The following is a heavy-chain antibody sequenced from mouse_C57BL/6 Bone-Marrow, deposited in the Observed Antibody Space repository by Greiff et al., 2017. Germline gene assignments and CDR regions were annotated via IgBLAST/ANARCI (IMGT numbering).Heavy chain of an antibody. CDR2: IYPGSGST. J-gene: IGHJ2*01. CDR1: GYTFTSYW. V-gene: IGHV1-55*01. D-gene: IGHD1-1*01. Sequence: QVHVKQPGAELVKPGASVKMSCKASGYTFTSYWITWVKQRPGQGLEWIGDIYPGSGSTNYNEKFKSKATLTVDTSSSTAYMQLSSLTSEDASVYYCARRYGSYWGQGTTLTVSS. CDR3: ARRYGSY.